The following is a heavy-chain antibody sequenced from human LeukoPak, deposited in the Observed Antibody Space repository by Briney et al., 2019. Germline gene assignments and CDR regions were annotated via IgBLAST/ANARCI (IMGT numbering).Heavy chain of an antibody. CDR1: GGSISSYY. V-gene: IGHV4-59*01. D-gene: IGHD6-19*01. CDR3: ARGRWSSGWFDY. Sequence: SETLSLTCAVSGGSISSYYWSWIRQPPGKGLEWIGFFYYSGSTNYNPSLKSRVTISVDTSKNQFSLKLSSVTAADTAVYYCARGRWSSGWFDYWGQGTLVTVSS. J-gene: IGHJ4*02. CDR2: FYYSGST.